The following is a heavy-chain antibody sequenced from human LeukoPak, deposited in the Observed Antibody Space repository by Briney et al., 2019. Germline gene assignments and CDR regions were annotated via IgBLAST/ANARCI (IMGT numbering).Heavy chain of an antibody. CDR1: GYSLTNYW. CDR3: ARSWVSGYGTVLDY. Sequence: GESLKISCKGSGYSLTNYWIGWVRQLPGKGLELMGSIYPGDSDTRYSPSFQAQVTISADKSISTANLQWSSLRASDTAIYYCARSWVSGYGTVLDYWGQGTLVTVSS. J-gene: IGHJ4*02. V-gene: IGHV5-51*01. D-gene: IGHD5-18*01. CDR2: IYPGDSDT.